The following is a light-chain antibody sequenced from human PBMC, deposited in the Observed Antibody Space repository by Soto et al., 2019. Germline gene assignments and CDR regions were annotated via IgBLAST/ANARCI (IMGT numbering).Light chain of an antibody. CDR2: EAS. CDR1: HDISTF. J-gene: IGKJ4*01. CDR3: QQSYSTLALT. V-gene: IGKV1-9*01. Sequence: DIQLTQSPSLLSASIGDRVTITCRASHDISTFLALYQQKPGKAPKLLIYEASTLQSGVPSRFSGSGSGTEFTLTISGLLPEDFATYYCQQSYSTLALTFGGGTKVDIK.